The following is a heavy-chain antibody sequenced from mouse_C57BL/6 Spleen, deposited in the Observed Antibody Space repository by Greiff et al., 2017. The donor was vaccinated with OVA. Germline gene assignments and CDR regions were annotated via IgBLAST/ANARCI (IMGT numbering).Heavy chain of an antibody. Sequence: VQLQQSGPELVKPGASVKISCKASGYSFNDYNMNWVKQSNGKSLEWIGVINPNYGTTSYNQKFKGKATLTVDQSSSTAYMQLNSLTSEDSAVYYCARGDYGNPYYAMDYWGQGTSVTVSS. CDR2: INPNYGTT. CDR1: GYSFNDYN. CDR3: ARGDYGNPYYAMDY. J-gene: IGHJ4*01. D-gene: IGHD2-1*01. V-gene: IGHV1-39*01.